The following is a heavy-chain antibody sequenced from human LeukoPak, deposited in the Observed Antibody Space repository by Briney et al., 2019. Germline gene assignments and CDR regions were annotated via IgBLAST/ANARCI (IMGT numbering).Heavy chain of an antibody. CDR3: ASSRYYYDSSGYYYLFGY. D-gene: IGHD3-22*01. Sequence: SETLSLTCAVYGGSFSGYYWSWIRQPPGKGLEWIGYIYYSGSTYYNPSLKSRVTISVDTSKNQFSLKLSSVTAADTAVYYCASSRYYYDSSGYYYLFGYWGQGTLVTVSS. CDR1: GGSFSGYY. CDR2: IYYSGST. J-gene: IGHJ4*02. V-gene: IGHV4-34*09.